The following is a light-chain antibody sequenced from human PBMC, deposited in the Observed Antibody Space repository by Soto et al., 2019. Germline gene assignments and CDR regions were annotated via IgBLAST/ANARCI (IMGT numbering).Light chain of an antibody. V-gene: IGKV3-15*01. CDR2: GAS. J-gene: IGKJ1*01. CDR1: QSVRSN. CDR3: HQNNNLPRT. Sequence: EIVLTQSPGTVSVSPGERATLSCRASQSVRSNLAWFHHKPGQAPRLLIYGASTRATGVPDRFSGSGSGTEFTLTISSLQSEDFAVYYCHQNNNLPRTFGQGTRVEIK.